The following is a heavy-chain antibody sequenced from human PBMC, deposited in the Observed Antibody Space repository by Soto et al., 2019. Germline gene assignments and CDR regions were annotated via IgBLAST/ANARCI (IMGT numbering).Heavy chain of an antibody. CDR3: ARDFSGIAADFDY. CDR1: GFTFISYW. CDR2: IKQDGSEK. D-gene: IGHD6-25*01. V-gene: IGHV3-7*01. Sequence: GGSLRLSCAASGFTFISYWMSWVRQAPGKGLEWVANIKQDGSEKYYVDSVKGRFTISRDNAKNSLYLQMNSLRAEDTAVYYCARDFSGIAADFDYWGQGTLVTXSS. J-gene: IGHJ4*02.